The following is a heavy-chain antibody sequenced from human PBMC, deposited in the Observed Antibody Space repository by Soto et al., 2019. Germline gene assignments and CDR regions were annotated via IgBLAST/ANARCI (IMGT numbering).Heavy chain of an antibody. D-gene: IGHD2-2*01. V-gene: IGHV4-30-4*01. J-gene: IGHJ4*02. CDR1: GDSISSGFYY. Sequence: SETLSLTCTVSGDSISSGFYYWTWIRQTPGKGLEWIGYTFHSGATYFNSSLEGRVSISVDTSKNQFFLKLTSVTAADTAVYYCARGGHVGSATSCCHNFWGQGTLVTVSS. CDR2: TFHSGAT. CDR3: ARGGHVGSATSCCHNF.